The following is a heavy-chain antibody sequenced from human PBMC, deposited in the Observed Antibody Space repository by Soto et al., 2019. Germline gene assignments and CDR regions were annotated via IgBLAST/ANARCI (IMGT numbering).Heavy chain of an antibody. D-gene: IGHD2-2*01. V-gene: IGHV4-30-4*01. J-gene: IGHJ4*02. CDR1: GDSISSGFYY. Sequence: SETLSLTCTVSGDSISSGFYYWTWIRQTPGKGLEWIGYTFHSGATYFNSSLEGRVSISVDTSKNQFFLKLTSVTAADTAVYYCARGGHVGSATSCCHNFWGQGTLVTVSS. CDR2: TFHSGAT. CDR3: ARGGHVGSATSCCHNF.